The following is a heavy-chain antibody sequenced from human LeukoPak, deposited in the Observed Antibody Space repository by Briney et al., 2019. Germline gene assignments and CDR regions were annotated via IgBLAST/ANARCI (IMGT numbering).Heavy chain of an antibody. Sequence: ASVKVSCKTSGYTFISDGTSWVRQAPGQGLEWMGWISAYNGNTKYAHKFQDRVTLAADTSTSTAYMELRSLRYDDTAVYFCARDSGRPYYDSSGYYRYWGQGTLVTVSS. CDR1: GYTFISDG. J-gene: IGHJ4*02. CDR2: ISAYNGNT. V-gene: IGHV1-18*01. CDR3: ARDSGRPYYDSSGYYRY. D-gene: IGHD3-22*01.